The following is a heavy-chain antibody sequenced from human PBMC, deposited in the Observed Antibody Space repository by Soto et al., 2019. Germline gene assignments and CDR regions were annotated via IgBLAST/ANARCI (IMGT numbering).Heavy chain of an antibody. V-gene: IGHV1-58*01. CDR2: IVVGSGNT. Sequence: SVKVSCKASGFTFTSSAVQWVRQARGQRLEWIGWIVVGSGNTNYAQKFQERVTITRDMSTSTAYMELSSLRSEDTAVDYCAAYSGSYPIDYWGQGTLVTVSS. CDR3: AAYSGSYPIDY. J-gene: IGHJ4*02. D-gene: IGHD1-26*01. CDR1: GFTFTSSA.